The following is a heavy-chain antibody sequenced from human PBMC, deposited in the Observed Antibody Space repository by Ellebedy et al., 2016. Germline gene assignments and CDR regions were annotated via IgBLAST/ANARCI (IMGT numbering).Heavy chain of an antibody. CDR2: INPADSDT. J-gene: IGHJ4*02. Sequence: GGSLRLXXKGSGYSFTSYWIGWVRQMPEKGLEWMGMINPADSDTRYSPSFQGQVTISADKSISTAYVQWSSLEASDTAMYYCARLPPGSTYDYWGQGTLVTVSS. CDR1: GYSFTSYW. D-gene: IGHD3-10*01. V-gene: IGHV5-51*01. CDR3: ARLPPGSTYDY.